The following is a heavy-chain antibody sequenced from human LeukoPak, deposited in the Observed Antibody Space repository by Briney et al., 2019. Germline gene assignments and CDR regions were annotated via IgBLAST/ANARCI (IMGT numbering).Heavy chain of an antibody. V-gene: IGHV3-7*01. D-gene: IGHD2-21*02. CDR2: IKQDGSEK. J-gene: IGHJ4*02. Sequence: GGSLRLSCAASGYTFSSYWMSWVRQAPGKGLEWVANIKQDGSEKYYVDSVKGRFTISRDNAKNSLYLQMNSLRAEDTAVYYCARVWGVPRWTAMDYWGQGTLVTVSS. CDR1: GYTFSSYW. CDR3: ARVWGVPRWTAMDY.